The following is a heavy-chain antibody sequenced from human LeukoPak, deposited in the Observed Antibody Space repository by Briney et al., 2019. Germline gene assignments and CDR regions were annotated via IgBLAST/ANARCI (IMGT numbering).Heavy chain of an antibody. J-gene: IGHJ4*02. Sequence: GGSLRLSCAASGFSFSAYGMHWVRQAPGKGLEYVSAINSNGGSTYYANSVKGRFTISRDNSKNTLYLQMGSLRAEDMAVYYCAREGSYGDSDYWGQGTLVTVSS. D-gene: IGHD5-18*01. V-gene: IGHV3-64*01. CDR1: GFSFSAYG. CDR3: AREGSYGDSDY. CDR2: INSNGGST.